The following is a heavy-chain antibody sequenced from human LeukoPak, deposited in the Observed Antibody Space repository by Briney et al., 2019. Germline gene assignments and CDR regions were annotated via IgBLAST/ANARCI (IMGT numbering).Heavy chain of an antibody. D-gene: IGHD3-22*01. J-gene: IGHJ3*02. CDR1: GGSISSYY. V-gene: IGHV4-59*08. Sequence: SETLSLTCTISGGSISSYYWSWIRQPPGKGLEWIGYIYYTGSTNHNPSLKSRVTIPVDTSKNQFSLKLSSVTAADTAVYYCARATYYYDSSGYWTLEFDFDIWGQGTMVTVSS. CDR2: IYYTGST. CDR3: ARATYYYDSSGYWTLEFDFDI.